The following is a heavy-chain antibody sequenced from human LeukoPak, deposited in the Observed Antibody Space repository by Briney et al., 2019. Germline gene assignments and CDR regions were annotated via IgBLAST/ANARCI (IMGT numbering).Heavy chain of an antibody. V-gene: IGHV4-61*01. CDR3: ARAEESAVAAQAGRFDY. CDR2: IYYSGST. CDR1: GGSVSSGSHY. J-gene: IGHJ4*02. D-gene: IGHD6-19*01. Sequence: SETLSLTCIVSGGSVSSGSHYWSWIRQPPGKGLEWIGYIYYSGSTNYNPSLKSRVTISVDTSKNQFSLKLSSVTAADTAVYYCARAEESAVAAQAGRFDYWGQGTLVTVSS.